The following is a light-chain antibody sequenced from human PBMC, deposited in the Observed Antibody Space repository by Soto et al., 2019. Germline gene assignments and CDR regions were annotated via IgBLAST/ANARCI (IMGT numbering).Light chain of an antibody. V-gene: IGKV3-15*01. CDR3: QHYNNWPLT. CDR2: GAS. Sequence: EIVVTQSPATLSLSPGQRATLSCRTSQNINNKLVWYQQKPGPAPRLLIYGASTRATGIPARFSGSGSGTEFTLTISSLQSEDFAVYSCQHYNNWPLTFGGGTKVEIK. CDR1: QNINNK. J-gene: IGKJ4*01.